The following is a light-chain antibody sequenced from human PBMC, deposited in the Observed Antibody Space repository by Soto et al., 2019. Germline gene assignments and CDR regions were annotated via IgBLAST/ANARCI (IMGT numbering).Light chain of an antibody. CDR1: QSISSY. CDR2: AAS. Sequence: DIQMTQSPSSLSASVGDRVTITCRASQSISSYLNWYQQKPGKAPQLLIYAASSLQIGVPSRFSGIGSGTDFTLTISSLQPEDFATYYCQQSYSTPWTFGQGTKVEIK. J-gene: IGKJ1*01. V-gene: IGKV1-39*01. CDR3: QQSYSTPWT.